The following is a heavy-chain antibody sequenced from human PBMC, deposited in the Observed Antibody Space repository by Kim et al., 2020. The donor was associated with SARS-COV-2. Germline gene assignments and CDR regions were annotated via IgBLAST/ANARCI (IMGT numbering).Heavy chain of an antibody. CDR3: AKDIEAAAHSYGMDV. J-gene: IGHJ6*02. V-gene: IGHV3-43D*03. CDR2: ISWDGGST. D-gene: IGHD6-13*01. CDR1: GFTFDDYA. Sequence: GGSLRLSCAASGFTFDDYAMHWVRQAPGKGLEWVSLISWDGGSTYYADSVKGRFTISRDNSKNSLYLQMNSLRAEDTALYYCAKDIEAAAHSYGMDVWGQGTTVTVSS.